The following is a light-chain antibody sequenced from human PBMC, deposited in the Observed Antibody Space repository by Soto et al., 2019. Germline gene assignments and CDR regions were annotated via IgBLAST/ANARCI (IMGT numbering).Light chain of an antibody. V-gene: IGKV3-15*01. CDR2: GAS. CDR3: QQYNNWPWT. J-gene: IGKJ1*01. Sequence: EVLLTQYPATLSVPPGGRATLSCRASQTISGTLAWYQQKPGQAPRLLIHGASTRAPGFPARFSGSGSGTEFTLTISSLQSEDFAVYYCQQYNNWPWTFGQGTKVDIK. CDR1: QTISGT.